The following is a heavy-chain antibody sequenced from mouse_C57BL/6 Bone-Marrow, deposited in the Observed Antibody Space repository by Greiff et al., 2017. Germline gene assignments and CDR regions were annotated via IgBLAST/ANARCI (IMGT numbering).Heavy chain of an antibody. Sequence: QVHVKQSGAELARPGASVKLSCKASGYTFTSYGISWVKQRTGQGLEWIGEIYPRSGNTYYNEKFKGKATLTADKYSSTAYMALRSLTSEDSAVYFCARFYYDPSYWYFDVWGTGTTVTVSS. CDR3: ARFYYDPSYWYFDV. CDR2: IYPRSGNT. V-gene: IGHV1-81*01. D-gene: IGHD2-4*01. CDR1: GYTFTSYG. J-gene: IGHJ1*03.